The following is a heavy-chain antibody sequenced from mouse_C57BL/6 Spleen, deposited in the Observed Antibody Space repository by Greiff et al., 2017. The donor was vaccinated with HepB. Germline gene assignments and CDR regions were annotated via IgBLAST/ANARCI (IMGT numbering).Heavy chain of an antibody. CDR2: IDPENGDT. CDR3: TPYYGNYGFAY. Sequence: VQLQQSGAELVRPGASVKLSCTASGFNIKDDYMHWVKQRPEQGLEWIGWIDPENGDTEYASKFQGKATITADTSSNTAYLQLSSLTSEDTAVYYCTPYYGNYGFAYWGQGTLVTVSA. V-gene: IGHV14-4*01. J-gene: IGHJ3*01. D-gene: IGHD2-10*01. CDR1: GFNIKDDY.